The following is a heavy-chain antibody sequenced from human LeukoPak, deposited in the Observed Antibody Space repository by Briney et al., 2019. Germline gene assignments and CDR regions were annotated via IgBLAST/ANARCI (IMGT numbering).Heavy chain of an antibody. D-gene: IGHD2-15*01. V-gene: IGHV4-4*02. Sequence: SETLSLTCAVSGGSISSNNWWSWVRQPPGKGLEWIGEIYHSGSTKCNPSLKSRVTISVDKSKNQFSLKLSSVTAADTAVYYCASLLFNAFDIWGQGTMVTVSS. CDR2: IYHSGST. CDR3: ASLLFNAFDI. CDR1: GGSISSNNW. J-gene: IGHJ3*02.